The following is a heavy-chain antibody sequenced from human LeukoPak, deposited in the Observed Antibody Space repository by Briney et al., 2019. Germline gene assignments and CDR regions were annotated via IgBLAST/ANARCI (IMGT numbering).Heavy chain of an antibody. V-gene: IGHV4-39*07. CDR3: ARVRWYRNIDY. J-gene: IGHJ4*02. Sequence: SETLSLTCTVSGGSISTSNYYWGWIRQPPGKGLEWVGNIFYSGSTYYSPSLKSRVTISLDTSKNQFSLKLSSVTAADTAVYYCARVRWYRNIDYWGQGTLVTVSS. D-gene: IGHD4-23*01. CDR2: IFYSGST. CDR1: GGSISTSNYY.